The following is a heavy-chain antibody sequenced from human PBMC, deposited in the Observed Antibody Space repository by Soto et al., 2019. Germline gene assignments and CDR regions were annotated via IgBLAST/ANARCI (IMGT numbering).Heavy chain of an antibody. CDR1: GGTFSSYA. CDR2: IIPTFGTA. J-gene: IGHJ6*02. D-gene: IGHD3-22*01. V-gene: IGHV1-69*12. Sequence: QVQLVQSGAEVKKPGSSVKVSCKASGGTFSSYAISWVRQAPGQGLEWMGGIIPTFGTANYAQKFQGRITITADESTSKAYMALSSLRSEDTAVYYCARDRESSGYYEEGRYYYSGMDVWGQGTTVTVSS. CDR3: ARDRESSGYYEEGRYYYSGMDV.